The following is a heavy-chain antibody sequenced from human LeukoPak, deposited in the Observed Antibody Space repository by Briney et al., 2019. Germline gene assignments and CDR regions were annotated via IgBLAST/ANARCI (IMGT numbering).Heavy chain of an antibody. CDR3: AGRITMVRGVIIIKKYNWFDP. J-gene: IGHJ5*02. CDR2: INHSGST. D-gene: IGHD3-10*01. Sequence: SETLSLTCTVSGYSISSGYYWSWIRPPPGKGREWIGEINHSGSTNYNPSLKSRVTISGDTSKNQFSLKLISVTAADTAAYYCAGRITMVRGVIIIKKYNWFDPWGQGTLVTVSS. V-gene: IGHV4-38-2*02. CDR1: GYSISSGYY.